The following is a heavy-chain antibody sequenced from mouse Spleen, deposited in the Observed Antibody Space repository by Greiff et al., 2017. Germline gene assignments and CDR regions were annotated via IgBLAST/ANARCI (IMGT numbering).Heavy chain of an antibody. J-gene: IGHJ4*01. CDR3: TRRDNYDPYAMDY. D-gene: IGHD2-4*01. V-gene: IGHV6-6*01. CDR1: GFTFSDAW. Sequence: EVQLVESGGGLVQPGGSMKLSCAASGFTFSDAWMDWVRQSPEKGLEWVAEIRNKANNHATYYAESVKGRFTISRDDSKSSVYLQMNSLRAEDTGIYYCTRRDNYDPYAMDYWGQGTSVTVSS. CDR2: IRNKANNHAT.